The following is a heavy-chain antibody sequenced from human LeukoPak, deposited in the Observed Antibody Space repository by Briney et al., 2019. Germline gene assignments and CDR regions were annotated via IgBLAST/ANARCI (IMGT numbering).Heavy chain of an antibody. V-gene: IGHV4-4*07. CDR2: IYASGST. Sequence: PSETLSLTCTVSGDSMSDSYWSWIRQPAGKGLEWIGRIYASGSTNYNPSLKSRVTLSVDTSSNQFSLKLSSVTAADTAVYHCARDIRSHNGPGGYYYYYMDVWGKGTTVTVSS. CDR3: ARDIRSHNGPGGYYYYYMDV. D-gene: IGHD2-8*01. CDR1: GDSMSDSY. J-gene: IGHJ6*03.